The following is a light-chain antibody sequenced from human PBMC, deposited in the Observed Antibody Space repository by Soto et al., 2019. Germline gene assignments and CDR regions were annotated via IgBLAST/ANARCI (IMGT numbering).Light chain of an antibody. Sequence: QSALTQPASVSGSPGQSITISCTGTSSDVGGYNYVSWYQHHPGKAPQLMIYDVSNRPSGVSNRFSGSKSGNTASLTISGLQAEDEADYYCSSYTSSSPLVFGGGTKLTVL. J-gene: IGLJ3*02. CDR1: SSDVGGYNY. CDR3: SSYTSSSPLV. V-gene: IGLV2-14*03. CDR2: DVS.